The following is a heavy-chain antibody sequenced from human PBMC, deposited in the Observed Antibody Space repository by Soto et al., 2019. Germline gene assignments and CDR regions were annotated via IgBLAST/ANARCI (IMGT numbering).Heavy chain of an antibody. CDR2: ISYDGTYK. J-gene: IGHJ6*02. V-gene: IGHV3-30*14. CDR3: ANEVDVASSSLQYGMDV. Sequence: PVGSLRLSCAASGFTFNNFAMHWVRQAPGKGLEWVAFISYDGTYKYYADSVRGRFTVYRDNSKSTLFLQMNSLKFEDTAVYVCANEVDVASSSLQYGMDVWGQGTTVTVSS. D-gene: IGHD5-12*01. CDR1: GFTFNNFA.